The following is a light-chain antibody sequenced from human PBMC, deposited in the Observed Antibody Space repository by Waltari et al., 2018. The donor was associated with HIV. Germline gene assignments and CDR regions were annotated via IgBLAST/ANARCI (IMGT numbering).Light chain of an antibody. CDR2: AVN. CDR1: TWYIVTYNH. CDR3: RSYSRTSTWV. V-gene: IGLV2-14*03. Sequence: QSALTQPASVSGSPGQSIPIPCTGTTWYIVTYNHVSWYQQHPGKAPTLVIFAVNNRASGSSARVYGTKSANVASLTISGLQAADEADYYCRSYSRTSTWVFGGGTRLTVL. J-gene: IGLJ3*02.